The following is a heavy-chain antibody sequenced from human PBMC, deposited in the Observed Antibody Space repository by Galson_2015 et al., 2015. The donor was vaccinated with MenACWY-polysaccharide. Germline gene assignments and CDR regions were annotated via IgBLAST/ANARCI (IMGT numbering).Heavy chain of an antibody. J-gene: IGHJ4*02. D-gene: IGHD5-18*01. CDR1: GFIFSSCW. CDR3: ATEPNVAVVTRFDY. V-gene: IGHV3-7*01. Sequence: SLRLSCAASGFIFSSCWMSWVRQAPGKGLEWVANIKQDGSETYYVDSVKGRFTISRDNAKNSLYLQMNTLRVEDTGIYFCATEPNVAVVTRFDYWGQGTLVTVSS. CDR2: IKQDGSET.